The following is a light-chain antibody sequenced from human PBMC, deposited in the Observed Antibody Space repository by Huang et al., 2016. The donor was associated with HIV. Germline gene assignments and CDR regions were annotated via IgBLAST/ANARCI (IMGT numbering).Light chain of an antibody. V-gene: IGKV3-11*01. J-gene: IGKJ4*01. CDR3: QESDTWPRLT. CDR1: QSVSHY. CDR2: GAS. Sequence: IVLTQSPASLSLSPGERATLSCRAIQSVSHYLAWYQHKPGQPPRLRIYGASRRATDIPTRFNCTGSGTDFTLTISSLESEDSAVYYCQESDTWPRLTLGGGTKVEIK.